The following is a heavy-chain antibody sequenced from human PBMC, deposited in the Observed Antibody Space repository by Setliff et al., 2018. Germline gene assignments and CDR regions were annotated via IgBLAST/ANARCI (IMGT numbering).Heavy chain of an antibody. D-gene: IGHD2-8*01. CDR1: GLRFSDAW. V-gene: IGHV3-30*02. Sequence: GGSPRLSCAVSGLRFSDAWVSWVRQAPGKGLEWLAFIQYDGRDKYYEDTVKGRFTISRDKSKNTVYLKVNSLRGEDTAVYYCVKDPKYVGAWPDPAYFDYWGQGTLVTVSS. CDR2: IQYDGRDK. J-gene: IGHJ4*02. CDR3: VKDPKYVGAWPDPAYFDY.